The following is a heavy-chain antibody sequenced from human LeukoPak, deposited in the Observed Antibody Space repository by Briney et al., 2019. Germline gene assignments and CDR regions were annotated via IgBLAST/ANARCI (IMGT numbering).Heavy chain of an antibody. D-gene: IGHD6-13*01. V-gene: IGHV3-23*01. CDR3: AKKKDSSSWANYFDY. J-gene: IGHJ4*02. CDR2: ISGSGGST. Sequence: GGSLRLSCAASGFTFSGYAMSWVRQAPGKGLEWVSAISGSGGSTYYADSVKGRFTISRDNSKNTLYLQMNSLRAEDTAVYYCAKKKDSSSWANYFDYWGQGTLVTVSS. CDR1: GFTFSGYA.